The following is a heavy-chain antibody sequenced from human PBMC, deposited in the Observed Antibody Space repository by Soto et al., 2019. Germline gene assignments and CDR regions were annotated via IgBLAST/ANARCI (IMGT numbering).Heavy chain of an antibody. D-gene: IGHD1-1*01. V-gene: IGHV1-18*01. CDR3: ARERYGMFNHPANDY. CDR2: ILAYDGDI. Sequence: CASVKVSRKASGYTFPSHGITWVRQAPGQGLEWMGWILAYDGDIKYAQKLQRRVTMTTEASTGTAYMDLRSLRSDDTAVYYCARERYGMFNHPANDYWGQGTLVTVSS. J-gene: IGHJ4*02. CDR1: GYTFPSHG.